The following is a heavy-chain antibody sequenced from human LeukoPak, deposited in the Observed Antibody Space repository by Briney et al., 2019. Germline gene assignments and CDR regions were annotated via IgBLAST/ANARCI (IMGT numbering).Heavy chain of an antibody. D-gene: IGHD1-1*01. V-gene: IGHV4-34*01. CDR3: ARARVRRWFDP. J-gene: IGHJ5*02. CDR2: INHSGST. Sequence: SETLSLTCAVYGGSFSGYYWSWIRQPPGKGLEWIGEINHSGSTNYNPSLKSRVTISVDTSKNQFSLKLSSVTAADTAVYYCARARVRRWFDPWGQGALVTVSS. CDR1: GGSFSGYY.